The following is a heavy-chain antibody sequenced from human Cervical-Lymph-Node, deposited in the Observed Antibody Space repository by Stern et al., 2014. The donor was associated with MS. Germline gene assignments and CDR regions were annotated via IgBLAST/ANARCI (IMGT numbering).Heavy chain of an antibody. CDR2: ISPGDSDT. V-gene: IGHV5-51*01. CDR3: ARLPSRDPDRDAFDI. CDR1: GYSFTSYW. Sequence: EVQLVESGAEVKQPGESLKISCKGSGYSFTSYWIGWVRQMPGKGLEWMGIISPGDSDTSYSPCFQGPVTISADQPIRPASLHWSSLKASDTAMYYCARLPSRDPDRDAFDIWGQGTMVTVSS. D-gene: IGHD5-24*01. J-gene: IGHJ3*02.